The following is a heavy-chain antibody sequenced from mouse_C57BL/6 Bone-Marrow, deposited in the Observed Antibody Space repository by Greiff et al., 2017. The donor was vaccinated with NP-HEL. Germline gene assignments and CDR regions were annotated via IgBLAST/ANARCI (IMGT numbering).Heavy chain of an antibody. V-gene: IGHV14-4*01. Sequence: EVQLQQSGAELVRPGASVKLSCTVSGFNIKDDYMHWVKQRPEQGLEWIGWIDPENGDTEYASKFQGKATITADTSSNTASLQLSSLTSDDTAVYYCTTGGSSPYAMDYWGQGTSVTVSS. CDR2: IDPENGDT. J-gene: IGHJ4*01. D-gene: IGHD1-1*01. CDR3: TTGGSSPYAMDY. CDR1: GFNIKDDY.